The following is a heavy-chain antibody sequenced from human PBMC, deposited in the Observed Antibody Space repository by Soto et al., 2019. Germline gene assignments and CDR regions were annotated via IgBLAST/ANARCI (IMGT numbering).Heavy chain of an antibody. CDR3: ARGQWGAFDL. D-gene: IGHD1-26*01. Sequence: DVQLVESGGGSVQPGGSLSLSCAATGFTFSYYWMHWVRQAPGKGLVWVSRIHSDGSSTTDADSVKGRFTISRDNAKNTLYLQMNSLGADDTAVYYCARGQWGAFDLWGQGTMVTVAS. V-gene: IGHV3-74*01. CDR1: GFTFSYYW. J-gene: IGHJ3*01. CDR2: IHSDGSST.